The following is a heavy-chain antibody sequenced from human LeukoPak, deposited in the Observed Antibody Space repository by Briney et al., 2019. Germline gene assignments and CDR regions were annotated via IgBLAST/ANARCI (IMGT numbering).Heavy chain of an antibody. Sequence: PSETLSLTCTVSGGSISSYYWSWIRQSPGKGLEWIGYIYYSGSTNYNPSLKSRVTISADTSKNQFSLKLSSVTAADTAVYYCARSPTDYDSSSYYWGQGTLVTVSS. J-gene: IGHJ4*02. CDR2: IYYSGST. CDR3: ARSPTDYDSSSYY. V-gene: IGHV4-59*01. D-gene: IGHD3-22*01. CDR1: GGSISSYY.